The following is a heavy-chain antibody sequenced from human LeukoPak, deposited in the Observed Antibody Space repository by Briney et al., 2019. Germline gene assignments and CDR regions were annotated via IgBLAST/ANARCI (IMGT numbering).Heavy chain of an antibody. V-gene: IGHV3-7*03. CDR2: IKPDGNDK. Sequence: GGSLRLSCAASGFTFSIHWMTWVRQAPGKGLEWVATIKPDGNDKYFVDSVKGRFTVSRDNAKTSLYLQMNSLRAEDSAVYYCSRTMHVWGQGTTVTVSS. J-gene: IGHJ6*02. CDR1: GFTFSIHW. CDR3: SRTMHV.